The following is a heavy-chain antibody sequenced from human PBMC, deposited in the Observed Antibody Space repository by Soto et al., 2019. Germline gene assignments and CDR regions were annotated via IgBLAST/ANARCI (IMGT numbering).Heavy chain of an antibody. D-gene: IGHD3-3*01. Sequence: SETLSLTCAVYGGSFSGYYWSWIRQPPGKGLEWIGEINHSGSTNYNPSLKSRVTISVDTSKNQFSLKLSSVTAADTAVYYCATGPRCKRDWSGYLRGRYYYYGMDVWGQGTTVTVSS. V-gene: IGHV4-34*01. CDR3: ATGPRCKRDWSGYLRGRYYYYGMDV. CDR1: GGSFSGYY. CDR2: INHSGST. J-gene: IGHJ6*02.